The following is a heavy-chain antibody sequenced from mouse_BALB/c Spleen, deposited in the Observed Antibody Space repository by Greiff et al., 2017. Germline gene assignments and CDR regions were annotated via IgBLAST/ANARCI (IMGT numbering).Heavy chain of an antibody. D-gene: IGHD2-14*01. CDR3: ARSGYELYYFDY. J-gene: IGHJ2*01. CDR1: GYTFTSYW. CDR2: IFPGTGTT. Sequence: QVHVKQSGAELVKPGASVKLSCKTSGYTFTSYWIQWVKQRPGQGLGWIGEIFPGTGTTYYNEKFKGKATLTIDTSSSTAYMQLSSLTSEDSAVYFCARSGYELYYFDYWGQGTTLTVSS. V-gene: IGHV1S132*01.